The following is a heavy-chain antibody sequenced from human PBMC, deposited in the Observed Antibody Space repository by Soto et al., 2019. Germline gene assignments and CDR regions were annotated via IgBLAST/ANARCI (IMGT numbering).Heavy chain of an antibody. D-gene: IGHD2-15*01. CDR1: GFTFSSYG. V-gene: IGHV3-30*18. CDR2: ISYDGRKK. Sequence: QVQLVESGGGVVQPGRSLRLSCVVSGFTFSSYGMHWVRQAPGKGLEWVAVISYDGRKKYYADSVKGRFTISRDNSKNTLYLQMNNLRAEDTAVYYCAKDEVLVEVEARDYYGMDVWGQGTTVTVSS. CDR3: AKDEVLVEVEARDYYGMDV. J-gene: IGHJ6*02.